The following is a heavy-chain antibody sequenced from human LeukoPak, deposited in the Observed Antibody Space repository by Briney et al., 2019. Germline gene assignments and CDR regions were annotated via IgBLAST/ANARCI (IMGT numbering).Heavy chain of an antibody. CDR3: ARVTSSWTYYFYGMDV. J-gene: IGHJ6*02. D-gene: IGHD6-13*01. V-gene: IGHV1-18*01. Sequence: GASVKVSCKASGYTFTSYGISWVRQAPGQGLEWMGWISAYNGNTNYAQKLQGRVTMTTDTSMSTAYMELRSLRSDDTAVYYCARVTSSWTYYFYGMDVWGQGTTVTVSS. CDR2: ISAYNGNT. CDR1: GYTFTSYG.